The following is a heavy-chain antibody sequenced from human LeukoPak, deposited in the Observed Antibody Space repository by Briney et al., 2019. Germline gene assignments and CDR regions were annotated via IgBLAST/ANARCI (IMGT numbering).Heavy chain of an antibody. J-gene: IGHJ6*03. CDR3: ARDPQYYDILTGYFSLAGQNYYYMDV. Sequence: SETLSLTCTVSGGSISSYYWSWIRQPPGKGLEWIGYIYHSGSTKYNPSLKSRVTISVDTSKNQFSLKLSSVTAADTAVYYCARDPQYYDILTGYFSLAGQNYYYMDVWGKGTTVTVSS. V-gene: IGHV4-59*01. CDR1: GGSISSYY. CDR2: IYHSGST. D-gene: IGHD3-9*01.